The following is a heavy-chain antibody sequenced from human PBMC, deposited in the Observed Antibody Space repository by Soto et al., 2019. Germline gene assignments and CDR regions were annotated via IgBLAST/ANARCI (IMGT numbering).Heavy chain of an antibody. V-gene: IGHV1-2*04. CDR2: INPNSGGT. D-gene: IGHD1-26*01. CDR3: ARVDDNEWDYYGMDV. Sequence: ASVKVSCKASGYTXTCYYMHWVRHAPGQGLEWMGWINPNSGGTNYAQKFQGWVTMTRDTSIGTAYMELSRLRSDDTAVYYCARVDDNEWDYYGMDVWGQGTTVTVSS. J-gene: IGHJ6*02. CDR1: GYTXTCYY.